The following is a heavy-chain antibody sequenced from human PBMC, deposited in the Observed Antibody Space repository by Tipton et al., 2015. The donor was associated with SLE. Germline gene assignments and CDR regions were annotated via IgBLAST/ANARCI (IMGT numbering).Heavy chain of an antibody. CDR1: GGSMNDYY. Sequence: TLSLTCTVPGGSMNDYYWSWIRQPPGKGLEWIGYIYYTGSSNHNPSLKGRVTMSVDTSKNQFSLSVNSVTAADTAVYYCARSMLTTKRVFDYWGQGTLVTVSS. D-gene: IGHD3-16*01. J-gene: IGHJ4*02. V-gene: IGHV4-59*01. CDR2: IYYTGSS. CDR3: ARSMLTTKRVFDY.